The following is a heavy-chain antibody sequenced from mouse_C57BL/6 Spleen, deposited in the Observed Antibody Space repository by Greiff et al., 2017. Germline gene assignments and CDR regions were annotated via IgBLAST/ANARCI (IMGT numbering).Heavy chain of an antibody. Sequence: QVQLKESGPELVKPGASVKISCKASGYAFSSSWMNWVKQRPGKGLEWIGRIYPGDGDTNYNGKFKGKATLTADKSSSTAYMQLSSLTSEDSAVYFCARALLLRFLDYWGQGTTLTVSS. CDR3: ARALLLRFLDY. J-gene: IGHJ2*01. CDR1: GYAFSSSW. V-gene: IGHV1-82*01. CDR2: IYPGDGDT. D-gene: IGHD1-1*01.